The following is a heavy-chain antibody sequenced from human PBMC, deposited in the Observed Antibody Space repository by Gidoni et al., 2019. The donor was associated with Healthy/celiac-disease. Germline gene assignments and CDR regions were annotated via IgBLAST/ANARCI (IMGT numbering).Heavy chain of an antibody. V-gene: IGHV3-30*01. CDR2: ITYDGSNK. J-gene: IGHJ4*02. CDR3: ARELSVAGTELFDY. CDR1: GFTFSSYA. Sequence: QVQLVESGGGVVQPGRSLRLSCAASGFTFSSYAMDWVRQAPGKGLEWVAVITYDGSNKYYADSVKGRFTISRDNSKNTLYLQMNSLRAEDTAVYYCARELSVAGTELFDYWGQGTLVTVSS. D-gene: IGHD6-19*01.